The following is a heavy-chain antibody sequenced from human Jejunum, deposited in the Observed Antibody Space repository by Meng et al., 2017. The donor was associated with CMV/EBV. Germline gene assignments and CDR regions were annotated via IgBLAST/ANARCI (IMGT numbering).Heavy chain of an antibody. CDR2: TYYSSKWYN. J-gene: IGHJ4*02. V-gene: IGHV6-1*01. D-gene: IGHD5-12*01. Sequence: QLQQPGPGLVKPSQTLSPTCVISGDSVSSNSAGWNWIRQSPLRGLEWLGRTYYSSKWYNDYAVSVKSRITINPDTSKNQFSLQLNSVTPEDTAVYFCARGWLRSGFDFWGQGTLVTVSS. CDR3: ARGWLRSGFDF. CDR1: GDSVSSNSAG.